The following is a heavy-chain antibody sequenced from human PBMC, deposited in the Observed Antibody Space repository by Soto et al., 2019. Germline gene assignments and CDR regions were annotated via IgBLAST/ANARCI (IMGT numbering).Heavy chain of an antibody. D-gene: IGHD5-12*01. CDR3: ARGPRRRDGYNSGLVVFDY. Sequence: ASVKVSCKASGDTFSSYNINWVRQAPGQGLEWMGGIIPIFGTANYAQKFQGRVTITADKPTSTAYMELSSLRSEDTAVYYCARGPRRRDGYNSGLVVFDYWGRGTLVTVSS. J-gene: IGHJ4*02. V-gene: IGHV1-69*06. CDR1: GDTFSSYN. CDR2: IIPIFGTA.